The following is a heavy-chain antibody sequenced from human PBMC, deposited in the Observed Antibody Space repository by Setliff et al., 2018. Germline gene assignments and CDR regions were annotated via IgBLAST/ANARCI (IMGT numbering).Heavy chain of an antibody. CDR2: IYYSGST. CDR1: GGSISSSSYY. CDR3: ARVKIAILPAAIDY. D-gene: IGHD2-2*01. V-gene: IGHV4-39*07. Sequence: LSLTCTVSGGSISSSSYYWGWIRQPPGKGLEWIGSIYYSGSTYYNPSLKSRVTISVDTSKNQFSLRLSPVTAADTAVYYCARVKIAILPAAIDYWGQGTLVTVSS. J-gene: IGHJ4*02.